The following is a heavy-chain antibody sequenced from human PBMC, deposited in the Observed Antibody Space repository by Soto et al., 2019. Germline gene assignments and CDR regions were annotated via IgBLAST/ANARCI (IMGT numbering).Heavy chain of an antibody. Sequence: GGSLRLSCAASGFTFSNYVMRWVRQAPGKGLEWVSSISGSGGSTYYSDSVKGRFTISRDNSKKTLYLQMNSLRDEDTAVYFCAKDPNWSERWFDSWGRGTLVTVSS. CDR1: GFTFSNYV. V-gene: IGHV3-23*01. CDR3: AKDPNWSERWFDS. J-gene: IGHJ5*01. CDR2: ISGSGGST. D-gene: IGHD1-1*01.